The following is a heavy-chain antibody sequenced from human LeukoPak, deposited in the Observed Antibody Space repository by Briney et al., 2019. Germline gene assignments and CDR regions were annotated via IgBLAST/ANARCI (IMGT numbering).Heavy chain of an antibody. V-gene: IGHV3-74*01. CDR1: GFGFSNFW. CDR3: TREADPAFSASSSPDF. J-gene: IGHJ4*02. D-gene: IGHD6-6*01. CDR2: IKTDGSIT. Sequence: GGSLRLSCAASGFGFSNFWMHWVRQAPGRGLEWVSRIKTDGSITAYADSVKGRFTISGDNAKNTLYLHMNSLKGEDTATYFCTREADPAFSASSSPDFWGQGTPVTVS.